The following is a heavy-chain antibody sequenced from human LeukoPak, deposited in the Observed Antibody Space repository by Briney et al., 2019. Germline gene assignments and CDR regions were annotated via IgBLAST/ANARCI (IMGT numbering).Heavy chain of an antibody. J-gene: IGHJ4*02. CDR2: IKQDGSEK. V-gene: IGHV3-7*01. Sequence: PGGSLRLSRAASGFTSSSYWMSWVRQAPGKGLEWVANIKQDGSEKYYVDSVKGRFTISRDNAKNSLYLQMNSLRAEDTAVYYCARDRGSSGWYEFDYWGQGTLVTVSS. D-gene: IGHD6-19*01. CDR3: ARDRGSSGWYEFDY. CDR1: GFTSSSYW.